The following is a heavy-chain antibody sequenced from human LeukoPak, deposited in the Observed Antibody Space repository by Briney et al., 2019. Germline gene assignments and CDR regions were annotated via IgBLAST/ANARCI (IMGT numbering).Heavy chain of an antibody. V-gene: IGHV3-7*01. CDR1: GFTFSSYW. Sequence: PGGSLRLSCAASGFTFSSYWMSWVRQAPGKGLEWVANIKEDGSEKYYVDSVKGRFTISRDNAKNSLYLQMNSLRVEDTAVYYCARDALGRFETNRPDSSSWLHDTDDAFDIWGQGTMVTVSS. D-gene: IGHD6-13*01. CDR3: ARDALGRFETNRPDSSSWLHDTDDAFDI. CDR2: IKEDGSEK. J-gene: IGHJ3*02.